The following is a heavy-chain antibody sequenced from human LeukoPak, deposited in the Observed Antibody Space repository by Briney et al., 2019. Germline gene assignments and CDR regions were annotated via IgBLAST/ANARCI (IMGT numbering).Heavy chain of an antibody. J-gene: IGHJ3*01. V-gene: IGHV4-59*01. CDR3: ARGKYYYDDSASVNRASRTAFDV. CDR2: VHKTGLF. CDR1: GDSTTSYY. Sequence: PSETLSLTCSVSGDSTTSYYWGWIRQSPGKGPEWLGYVHKTGLFDYNSSLRGRVTMSIDRSKTQFSLRLRSVTAADTAIYYCARGKYYYDDSASVNRASRTAFDVWAQGTMVFVSS. D-gene: IGHD3-22*01.